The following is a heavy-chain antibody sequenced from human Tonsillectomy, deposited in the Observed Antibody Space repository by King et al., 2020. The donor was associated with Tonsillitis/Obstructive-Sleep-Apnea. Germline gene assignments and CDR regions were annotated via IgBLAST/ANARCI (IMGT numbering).Heavy chain of an antibody. D-gene: IGHD5-12*01. CDR3: AKDPNSGYLEEPNFDY. J-gene: IGHJ4*02. CDR1: GFTFSSYA. Sequence: VQLVESGGGLVQPGGSLRLSCAASGFTFSSYAMSWGRQAPGKGLEWVSALSGRGGCTYYADSVKGRFPIPIDNSKNTLSLQMNSLRAEDTAVYYCAKDPNSGYLEEPNFDYWGQGTLVTVSS. V-gene: IGHV3-23*04. CDR2: LSGRGGCT.